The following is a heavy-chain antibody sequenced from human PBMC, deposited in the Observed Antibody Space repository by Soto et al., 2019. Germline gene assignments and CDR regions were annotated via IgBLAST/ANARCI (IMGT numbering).Heavy chain of an antibody. Sequence: EVQLAESGGDLVQPWGSLRLSCAASGHSFSNHWMTWVRQVSGKVLEWVANINQDGSDKYYAESVQGRFTISRDNVKNSLSLQINSLRVVDTAVYYCARSCRHTLDPWGQGALVTVSS. V-gene: IGHV3-7*01. D-gene: IGHD3-10*01. CDR3: ARSCRHTLDP. J-gene: IGHJ5*02. CDR2: INQDGSDK. CDR1: GHSFSNHW.